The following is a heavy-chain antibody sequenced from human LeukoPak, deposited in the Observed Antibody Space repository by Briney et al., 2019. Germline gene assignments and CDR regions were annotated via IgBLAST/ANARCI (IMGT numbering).Heavy chain of an antibody. V-gene: IGHV3-21*03. D-gene: IGHD5-18*01. CDR1: VFTFCSYS. CDR3: ARGYSYGYYYYGMDV. J-gene: IGHJ6*02. CDR2: ISSSSGYI. Sequence: GGSLRLSCAASVFTFCSYSMNWVRQAPGEGLEWVSSISSSSGYIYYADSVKGRFTISRDNAKNSLYLQMNSQRADDTAVYYCARGYSYGYYYYGMDVWDQGTTVTVSS.